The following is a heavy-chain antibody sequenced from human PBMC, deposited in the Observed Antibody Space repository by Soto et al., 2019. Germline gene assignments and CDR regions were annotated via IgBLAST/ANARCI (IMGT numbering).Heavy chain of an antibody. CDR2: TYYRSKWYN. CDR3: AKDRAVGGTTGGMDV. V-gene: IGHV6-1*01. Sequence: SQTLSLTCAISGDSVSSNSAGWNRIRQSPSRGLEWLGRTYYRSKWYNDYAVSVKSRMTINADTSKNQFSLQVNSVTPEDTAVYYCAKDRAVGGTTGGMDVWGQGTTVTVSS. J-gene: IGHJ6*02. CDR1: GDSVSSNSAG. D-gene: IGHD1-26*01.